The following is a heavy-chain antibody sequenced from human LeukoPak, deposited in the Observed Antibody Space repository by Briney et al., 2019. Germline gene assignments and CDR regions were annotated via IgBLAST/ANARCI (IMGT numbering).Heavy chain of an antibody. CDR2: IIPIFGTA. CDR3: ARGESEILTGYYNDYYYYGMDV. J-gene: IGHJ6*02. D-gene: IGHD3-9*01. Sequence: GASVKVSCKASGGTFGSYAISWVRQAPGQGLGWMGGIIPIFGTANYAQKFQGRVTITADESTSTAYMELSSLRSEDTAVYYCARGESEILTGYYNDYYYYGMDVWGQGTTVTVSS. CDR1: GGTFGSYA. V-gene: IGHV1-69*13.